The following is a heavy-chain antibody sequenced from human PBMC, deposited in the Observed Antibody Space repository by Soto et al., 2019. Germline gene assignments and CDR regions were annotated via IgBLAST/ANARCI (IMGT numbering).Heavy chain of an antibody. CDR3: ARDFGKSGSDSYRI. J-gene: IGHJ3*02. CDR2: ISTYNGDA. CDR1: GYTFISYG. D-gene: IGHD2-21*02. V-gene: IGHV1-18*03. Sequence: QVQLVQSGAEVKKPGASVKVSCKASGYTFISYGISWVRQAPGQGLEWMGWISTYNGDANYAQRLQGRVTMTTDTSTSTAYMELRSLRSDDMAVYYCARDFGKSGSDSYRIWGQGTMVTVSS.